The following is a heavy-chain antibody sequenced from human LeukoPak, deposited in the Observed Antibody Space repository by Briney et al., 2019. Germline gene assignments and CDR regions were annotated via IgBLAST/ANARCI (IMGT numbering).Heavy chain of an antibody. V-gene: IGHV3-48*02. Sequence: VGALRLSCAASGFTFSSYNMNWVRQAPGEGLEWVSYITSRSSTIHYAASVKGRFTTSSDNVKNSLYLQMNRLRDEATAVYYCARDQHHAFDYWGQGALVTVSS. CDR3: ARDQHHAFDY. CDR1: GFTFSSYN. J-gene: IGHJ4*02. CDR2: ITSRSSTI.